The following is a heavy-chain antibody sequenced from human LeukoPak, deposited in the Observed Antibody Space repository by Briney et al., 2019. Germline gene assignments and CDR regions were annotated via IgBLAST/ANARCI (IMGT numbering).Heavy chain of an antibody. CDR2: IIPILGIA. J-gene: IGHJ4*02. V-gene: IGHV1-69*04. Sequence: SVKVSCKASGGTFSSYAISWVRQAPGQGLEWMGRIIPILGIANYAQKFQGRVTITADKSTSTAYMELSSLRSEDTAVYYCARVVQLGRWLQSGNFDYWGQGTLVTVSS. CDR1: GGTFSSYA. D-gene: IGHD5-24*01. CDR3: ARVVQLGRWLQSGNFDY.